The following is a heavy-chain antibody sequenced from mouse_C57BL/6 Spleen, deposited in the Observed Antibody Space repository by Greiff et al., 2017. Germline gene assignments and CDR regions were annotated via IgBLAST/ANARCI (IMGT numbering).Heavy chain of an antibody. D-gene: IGHD2-4*01. CDR1: GFSFNTYA. CDR2: IRSKSNNYAT. Sequence: EVQLVESGGGLVQPKGSLKLSCAASGFSFNTYAMNWVRQAPGKGLEWVARIRSKSNNYATYYADSVKDRFTISRDDSESMLYLQMNNLKTEDTAMYYCVRPRYDYEAWFAYWGQGTLVTVSA. CDR3: VRPRYDYEAWFAY. J-gene: IGHJ3*01. V-gene: IGHV10-1*01.